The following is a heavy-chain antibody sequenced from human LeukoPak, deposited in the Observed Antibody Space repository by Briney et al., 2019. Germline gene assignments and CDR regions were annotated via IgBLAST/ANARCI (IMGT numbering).Heavy chain of an antibody. Sequence: GRSLRLSCAASGFTFSSYAMHWVRQAPGKGLEWVAVISYDGSNKYYADSVKGRFTISRDNSKNTLYLQMNSLRAEDTAVYYCAKDATPALGTVYMDVWGKGTTVTISS. V-gene: IGHV3-30*04. CDR1: GFTFSSYA. J-gene: IGHJ6*03. D-gene: IGHD6-13*01. CDR3: AKDATPALGTVYMDV. CDR2: ISYDGSNK.